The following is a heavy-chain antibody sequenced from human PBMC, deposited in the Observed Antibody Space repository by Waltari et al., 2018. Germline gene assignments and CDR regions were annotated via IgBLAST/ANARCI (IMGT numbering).Heavy chain of an antibody. CDR1: GGSISSGSYY. Sequence: QVQLQESGPGLVKPSQTLSLTCTVSGGSISSGSYYWSWIRQPAGKGLEWIGRIYTSGSTNYTPSLKSRVTISVDTSKNQFSLKLSSVTAADTAVYYCARGIDSSSWYAGYYYYYMDVWGKGTTVTVSS. D-gene: IGHD6-13*01. J-gene: IGHJ6*03. CDR3: ARGIDSSSWYAGYYYYYMDV. CDR2: IYTSGST. V-gene: IGHV4-61*02.